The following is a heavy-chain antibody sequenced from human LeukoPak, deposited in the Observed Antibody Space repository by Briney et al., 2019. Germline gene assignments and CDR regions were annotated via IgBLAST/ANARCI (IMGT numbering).Heavy chain of an antibody. CDR1: GGTFSSYA. J-gene: IGHJ6*03. CDR3: ARGWFGELINYYYMDV. Sequence: ASVKASCKASGGTFSSYAISWVRQAPGQGLEWMGGIIPIFGTANYAQKFQGRVTITADKSTSTAYMELSSLRSEDTAVYHCARGWFGELINYYYMDVWGKGTTVTVSS. CDR2: IIPIFGTA. D-gene: IGHD3-10*01. V-gene: IGHV1-69*06.